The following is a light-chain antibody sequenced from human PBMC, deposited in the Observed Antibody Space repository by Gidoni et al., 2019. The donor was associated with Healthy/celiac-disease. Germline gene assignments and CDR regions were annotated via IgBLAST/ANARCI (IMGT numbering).Light chain of an antibody. J-gene: IGKJ1*01. CDR2: KAS. CDR3: QQYNSVRT. CDR1: QSISCW. V-gene: IGKV1-5*03. Sequence: DIQMTQSPSTLSASVGDRVTITCRASQSISCWLAWYQQKPGKAPKLLIYKASSLESGVPSRFSGSGSGTEFTLTISSLQPDDFATYYCQQYNSVRTFGQGTKVEIK.